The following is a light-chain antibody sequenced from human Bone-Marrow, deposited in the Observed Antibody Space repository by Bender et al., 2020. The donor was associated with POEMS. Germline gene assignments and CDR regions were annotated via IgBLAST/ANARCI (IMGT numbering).Light chain of an antibody. CDR2: NND. J-gene: IGLJ3*02. V-gene: IGLV1-44*01. CDR3: SAWDDSLRGWV. CDR1: GSNIGSNT. Sequence: QSVVTQPPSLSEAPRQRVTISCSGSGSNIGSNTVSWYQQVPGTSPQVVIYNNDQRPSRVPDRFSGSKSGTSASLAISELQSEDEALYYCSAWDDSLRGWVFGGGTKLTVL.